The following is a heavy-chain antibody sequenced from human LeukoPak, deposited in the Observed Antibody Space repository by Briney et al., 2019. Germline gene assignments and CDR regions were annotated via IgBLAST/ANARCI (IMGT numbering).Heavy chain of an antibody. CDR1: GGSISSYY. D-gene: IGHD6-13*01. CDR2: IYYSGST. J-gene: IGHJ4*02. CDR3: ARDVAAADYYFDY. Sequence: KPSETLSLTCTVSGGSISSYYWSWIRQPPGKGLEWIGYIYYSGSTNCNPSLKSRVTISVDTSKNQFSLKLSSVTAADTAVYYCARDVAAADYYFDYWGQGTLVTVSS. V-gene: IGHV4-59*01.